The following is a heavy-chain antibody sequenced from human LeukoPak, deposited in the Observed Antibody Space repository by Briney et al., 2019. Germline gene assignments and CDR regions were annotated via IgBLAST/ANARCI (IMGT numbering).Heavy chain of an antibody. CDR3: ARGDWGYTYGYTI. D-gene: IGHD5-18*01. CDR2: IFSGGNT. CDR1: GFTVSSNY. Sequence: GGSLRLSCAASGFTVSSNYMNWVRQAPGKGLEWVSVIFSGGNTYYADSVKGRFTISRDNSKNTVYLQMNSLRAEDTAVYYCARGDWGYTYGYTIWGQGTLVTVFS. V-gene: IGHV3-53*01. J-gene: IGHJ4*02.